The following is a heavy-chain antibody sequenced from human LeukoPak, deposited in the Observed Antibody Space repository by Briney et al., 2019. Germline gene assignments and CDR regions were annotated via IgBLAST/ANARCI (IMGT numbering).Heavy chain of an antibody. CDR3: AKGGLWFGNLLVPL. CDR2: ISYDGSKK. J-gene: IGHJ4*02. CDR1: GFTFSSYG. V-gene: IGHV3-30*18. Sequence: QPGGSLRLSCAASGFTFSSYGMHWVRQAPGKGLEWVAVISYDGSKKYYADSVKGRFTISRDNSKNTLYLQMNSLRVEDTAVHYCAKGGLWFGNLLVPLWGQGTLVTVSS. D-gene: IGHD3-10*01.